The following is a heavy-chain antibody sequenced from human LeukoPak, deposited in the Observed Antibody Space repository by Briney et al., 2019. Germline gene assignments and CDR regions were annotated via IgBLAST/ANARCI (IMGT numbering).Heavy chain of an antibody. Sequence: PGGSLRLSCAASGFTVSSNYMNWVRQAPGQGLEWVSLIYSGDITYYADSVKSRFTISRDNSKNTLYLQMNSLRAEDTAMYYCARDQDSYAHAAHWGQGTLVTVSS. CDR1: GFTVSSNY. D-gene: IGHD5-18*01. CDR2: IYSGDIT. V-gene: IGHV3-66*01. J-gene: IGHJ4*02. CDR3: ARDQDSYAHAAH.